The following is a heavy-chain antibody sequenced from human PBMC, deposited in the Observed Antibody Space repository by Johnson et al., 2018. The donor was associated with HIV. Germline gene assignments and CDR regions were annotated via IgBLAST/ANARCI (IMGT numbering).Heavy chain of an antibody. Sequence: VQLVESGGGLVQPGGSLRLSCAASKFIFSSYAMSWVRQGPGKGLEWVSGITGSGGCTYSADSVTGRFTISRDNSKNTLYLQMNSLRAEDTAVYYCARVARHDGWWFDAFDIWGQGTMVTVSS. D-gene: IGHD2-15*01. CDR1: KFIFSSYA. CDR3: ARVARHDGWWFDAFDI. CDR2: ITGSGGCT. J-gene: IGHJ3*02. V-gene: IGHV3-23*04.